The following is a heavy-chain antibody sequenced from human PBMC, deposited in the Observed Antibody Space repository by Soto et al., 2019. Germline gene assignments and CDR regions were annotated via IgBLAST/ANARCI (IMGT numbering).Heavy chain of an antibody. J-gene: IGHJ5*01. Sequence: QVQLQESGPGLVKPSETLFLNCSVSGVSITNFYWSWIRQARGRGLEWITYVNHIGSNKYNPSLDIRSTSSVDTSKKQFTLKMTSVTTADTAVYDCARASVSYSTNGFDSWGQGTLVTVAS. V-gene: IGHV4-59*01. CDR2: VNHIGSN. CDR3: ARASVSYSTNGFDS. CDR1: GVSITNFY. D-gene: IGHD5-18*01.